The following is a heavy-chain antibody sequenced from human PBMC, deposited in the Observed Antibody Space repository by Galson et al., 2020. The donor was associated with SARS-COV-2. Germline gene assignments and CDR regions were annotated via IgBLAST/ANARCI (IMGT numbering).Heavy chain of an antibody. Sequence: GESLKISCTASGFTFGDYAMSWVRQAPGKGLEWVGFIRSKAYGGTTEYAASVKGRFTISRDDSKSIAYLQMNSLKTEDTAVYYCTRGSAAPRYPYYYMDVWGKGTTVTVSS. J-gene: IGHJ6*03. D-gene: IGHD2-15*01. CDR2: IRSKAYGGTT. CDR3: TRGSAAPRYPYYYMDV. V-gene: IGHV3-49*04. CDR1: GFTFGDYA.